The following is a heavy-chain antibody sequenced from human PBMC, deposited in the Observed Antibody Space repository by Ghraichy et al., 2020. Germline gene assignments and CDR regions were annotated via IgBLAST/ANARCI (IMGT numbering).Heavy chain of an antibody. CDR2: IYYNGRT. CDR3: ARVISGSSSPSHFDY. CDR1: SDSIRSSNYF. Sequence: SETLSLTCTVSSDSIRSSNYFWGWIRQPPGKGLEWIGNIYYNGRTYYNPSLKSRVTISVDTSKNQFSLNLSSVTAADTAVYYCARVISGSSSPSHFDYWGQGTLVTVSS. D-gene: IGHD1-26*01. V-gene: IGHV4-39*01. J-gene: IGHJ4*02.